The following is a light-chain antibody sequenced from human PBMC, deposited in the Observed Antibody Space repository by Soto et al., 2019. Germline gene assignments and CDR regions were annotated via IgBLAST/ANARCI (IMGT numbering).Light chain of an antibody. CDR2: DVT. V-gene: IGLV2-14*03. CDR1: SSDIGAYNY. J-gene: IGLJ3*02. CDR3: LSYTSSSTFGV. Sequence: QSALTQPASVSGSPGQSITISCAGSSSDIGAYNYVSWYQHHPGKAPKLMIYDVTNRPSGVSDRSSGSKSGNTASLTISGLQAEDEADYYCLSYTSSSTFGVFGGGTQLTVL.